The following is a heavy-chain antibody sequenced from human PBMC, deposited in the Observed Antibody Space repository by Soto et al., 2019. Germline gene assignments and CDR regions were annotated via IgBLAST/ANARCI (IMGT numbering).Heavy chain of an antibody. CDR1: GYTFTSYD. V-gene: IGHV1-8*01. Sequence: GASVKVSCKASGYTFTSYDINWVRQATGQGLEWMGWMNPNSGNTGYAQKFQGRVTMTRNTSISTAYMELSSLRSEDTAVYYCARGIIMKRGYSYGPSVSYYYYGMDVWGQGTTVTVSS. CDR2: MNPNSGNT. D-gene: IGHD5-18*01. J-gene: IGHJ6*02. CDR3: ARGIIMKRGYSYGPSVSYYYYGMDV.